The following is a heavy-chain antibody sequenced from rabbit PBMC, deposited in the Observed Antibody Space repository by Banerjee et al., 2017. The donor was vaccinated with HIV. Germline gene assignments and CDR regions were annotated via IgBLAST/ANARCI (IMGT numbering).Heavy chain of an antibody. J-gene: IGHJ4*01. D-gene: IGHD5-1*01. Sequence: QSLEESGGDLVKPGASLTLTCTASGFSFSSNYWICWVRQAPGKGLEWIACISTSTGSIYNASWAKGRFTISKTSSTTVTLQMTSLTAADTATYFCARDLWADGSVWGPGTLVTVS. CDR3: ARDLWADGSV. V-gene: IGHV1S40*01. CDR1: GFSFSSNYW. CDR2: ISTSTGSI.